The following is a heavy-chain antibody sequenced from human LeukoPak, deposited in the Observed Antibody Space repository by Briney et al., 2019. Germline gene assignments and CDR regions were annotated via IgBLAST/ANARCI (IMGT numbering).Heavy chain of an antibody. D-gene: IGHD1-26*01. Sequence: PSETLSLTCTVSGGSISSSSYYWGWIRHPPGKGLEWIGSIYYSGSTYYNPSLKSRVTISVDTSKNQFSLKLSSVTAADTAVYYCARHGDSGSTSGWFDPWGQGTLVTVSS. J-gene: IGHJ5*02. CDR3: ARHGDSGSTSGWFDP. CDR1: GGSISSSSYY. V-gene: IGHV4-39*01. CDR2: IYYSGST.